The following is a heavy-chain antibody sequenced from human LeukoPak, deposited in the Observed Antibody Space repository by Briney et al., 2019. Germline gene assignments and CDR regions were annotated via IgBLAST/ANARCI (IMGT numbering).Heavy chain of an antibody. Sequence: PSETLSLTCTVSGGSISSSSYYWGWIRQPPGEGLEWIGSIYYSGSTYYNPSLKSRVTISIDTSKNQFSLKLSSLTAADTAVYYCARRHNWNHAFDIWGQGTMVTVSS. CDR2: IYYSGST. D-gene: IGHD1-1*01. CDR1: GGSISSSSYY. V-gene: IGHV4-39*07. J-gene: IGHJ3*02. CDR3: ARRHNWNHAFDI.